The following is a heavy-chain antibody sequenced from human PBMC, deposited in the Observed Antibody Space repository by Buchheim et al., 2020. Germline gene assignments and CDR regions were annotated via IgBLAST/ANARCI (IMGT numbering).Heavy chain of an antibody. V-gene: IGHV3-21*01. J-gene: IGHJ4*02. D-gene: IGHD2-2*02. Sequence: EVQLVESGGGLVKPGGSLRLSCAASGFTFSSYSMNWVRQAPGKGLEWVSSISSSSSYIYYADSVKGRFTISRDNAKNSLYLQMNSLRAEDTAVYYCARGYCSSTSCYTRGPFDYWGQGTL. CDR1: GFTFSSYS. CDR2: ISSSSSYI. CDR3: ARGYCSSTSCYTRGPFDY.